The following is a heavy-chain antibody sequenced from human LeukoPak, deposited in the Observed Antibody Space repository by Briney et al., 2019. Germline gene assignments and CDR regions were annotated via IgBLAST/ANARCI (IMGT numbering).Heavy chain of an antibody. V-gene: IGHV4-59*01. J-gene: IGHJ6*02. CDR2: VIYSGVT. CDR3: ARNNVDVVGARIYDYYGLDV. CDR1: GDSLSLYY. Sequence: PSETLSLTCSVSGDSLSLYYWSWLRQTPGKGLEWIGYVIYSGVTYYNPSLKSRVTISVNSSENQFSLKLRSVTPADTAIYFCARNNVDVVGARIYDYYGLDVWGRGTTVTVS. D-gene: IGHD2-2*03.